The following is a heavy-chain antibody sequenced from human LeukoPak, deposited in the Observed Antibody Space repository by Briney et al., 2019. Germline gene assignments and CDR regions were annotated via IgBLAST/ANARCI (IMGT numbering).Heavy chain of an antibody. Sequence: PGGSLRLSCAASGFAFSRXXXXXXRQXPXXXLEWVXVIESDVTXXXXXXSVKGXXXXXXDNSKNTLYLQMSSLRPEDTALYFCARQDISLDDWGQGTLVTVSS. D-gene: IGHD3-3*02. CDR2: IESDVTXX. J-gene: IGHJ4*02. CDR1: GFAFSRXX. V-gene: IGHV3-30-3*01. CDR3: ARQDISLDD.